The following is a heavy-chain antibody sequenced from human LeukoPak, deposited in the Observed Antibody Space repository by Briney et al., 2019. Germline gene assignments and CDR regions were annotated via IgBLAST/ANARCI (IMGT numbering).Heavy chain of an antibody. V-gene: IGHV3-23*01. D-gene: IGHD4-23*01. CDR1: GFTFRMYA. CDR3: ATRPTRGLYGGSRIDY. CDR2: ISGSGGST. J-gene: IGHJ4*02. Sequence: PGGSLRLSCTASGFTFRMYAMSWVRQAPGKGLEWVSAISGSGGSTYYADSVKGRFTISRDNSKNTLYLQMNSLRAEDTAVYYCATRPTRGLYGGSRIDYWGQGTLVTVSS.